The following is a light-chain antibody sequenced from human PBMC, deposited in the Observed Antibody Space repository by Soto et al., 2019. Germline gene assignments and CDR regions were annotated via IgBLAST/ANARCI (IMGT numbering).Light chain of an antibody. CDR3: SSFTNTNSLEDWV. CDR1: SSDVGTYNL. V-gene: IGLV2-14*02. J-gene: IGLJ3*02. Sequence: QSALTQPASVSGSPGQSITTSCTGTSSDVGTYNLVSWYQQHPGRAPKLIIYEVDSRTSGISDRFSGSKSGNTASLTISGLQPEDEADYYCSSFTNTNSLEDWVFGGGTKLTVL. CDR2: EVD.